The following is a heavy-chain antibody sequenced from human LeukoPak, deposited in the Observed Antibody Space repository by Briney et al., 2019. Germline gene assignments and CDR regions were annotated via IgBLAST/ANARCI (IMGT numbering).Heavy chain of an antibody. CDR1: GFTFSSYG. Sequence: GGSLRLSCAASGFTFSSYGMHWVRQAPGKGLEWVAFIRYDGSNKDYADSVKGRFTISRDNSKNTLYLQMNSLRAEDTAVYYCAKEGPPYYYMDVWGKGTTVTISS. CDR2: IRYDGSNK. CDR3: AKEGPPYYYMDV. V-gene: IGHV3-30*02. J-gene: IGHJ6*03.